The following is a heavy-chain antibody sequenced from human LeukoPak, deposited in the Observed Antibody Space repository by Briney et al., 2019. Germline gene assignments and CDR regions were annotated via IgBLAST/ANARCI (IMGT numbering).Heavy chain of an antibody. CDR2: INTNTGNP. Sequence: GASVKVSCKASGYTFTSYGISWVRQAPGQGLEWMGWINTNTGNPTYAQGFTGRFVFSLDTSVSTAYLQISSLKAEDTAVYYCARDLRGNDYVWGSYPLLDPWGQGTLVTVSS. CDR3: ARDLRGNDYVWGSYPLLDP. D-gene: IGHD3-16*02. J-gene: IGHJ5*02. V-gene: IGHV7-4-1*02. CDR1: GYTFTSYG.